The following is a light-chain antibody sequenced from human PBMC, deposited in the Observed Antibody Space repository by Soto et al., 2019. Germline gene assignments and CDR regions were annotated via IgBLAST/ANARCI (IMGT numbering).Light chain of an antibody. CDR2: DAS. CDR1: QSDRSN. Sequence: EKVMTQSPATLSVSPGERATLPCRASQSDRSNLAWYQQKPGQPPRLLIYDASTRATGIPSRFSGSGSGTEFTLTISSLKSEDFAVYYCQQYDDWPRTFGQGTKVDIK. V-gene: IGKV3-15*01. CDR3: QQYDDWPRT. J-gene: IGKJ1*01.